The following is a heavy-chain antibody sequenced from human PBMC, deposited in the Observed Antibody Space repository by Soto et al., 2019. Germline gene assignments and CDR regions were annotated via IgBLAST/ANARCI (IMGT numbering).Heavy chain of an antibody. CDR1: GGSISSSSYY. CDR2: IYYSGST. Sequence: PSETLSLTCTVCGGSISSSSYYWGWIRQPPXKGLEWIGSIYYSGSTYYNPSLKSRVTISVDTSKNQFSLKLSSVTAADTAVYYCARHHRRNYYDSSGYSIYYFDYWGQGTLVTVSS. J-gene: IGHJ4*02. D-gene: IGHD3-22*01. CDR3: ARHHRRNYYDSSGYSIYYFDY. V-gene: IGHV4-39*01.